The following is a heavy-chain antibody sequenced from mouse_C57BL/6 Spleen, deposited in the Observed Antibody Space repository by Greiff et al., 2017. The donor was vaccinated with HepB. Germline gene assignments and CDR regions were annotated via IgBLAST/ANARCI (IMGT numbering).Heavy chain of an antibody. Sequence: EVQWVESEGGLVQPGSSTKLSCTASGFTFSDYYMAWVRQVPEKGLEWVANINYDGSSTYYLDSLKSRFIISRDNAKNILYLQMSSLKSEDTATYYCARASYGYDAMDYWGQGTSVTVSS. V-gene: IGHV5-16*01. CDR2: INYDGSST. J-gene: IGHJ4*01. CDR3: ARASYGYDAMDY. CDR1: GFTFSDYY. D-gene: IGHD2-10*01.